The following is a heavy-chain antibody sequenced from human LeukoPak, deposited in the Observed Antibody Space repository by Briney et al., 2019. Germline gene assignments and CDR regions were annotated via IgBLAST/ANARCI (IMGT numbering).Heavy chain of an antibody. CDR3: ARDRGRQWLIPHEYYFVY. J-gene: IGHJ4*02. V-gene: IGHV3-11*04. CDR2: ISSSGSTI. Sequence: GGSLRLSCAASGFTFSDYYMSWIRQAPGKGLEWVSYISSSGSTIYYADSVKGRFTISRDNAKNSLYLQMTSLRAEDTAVYYCARDRGRQWLIPHEYYFVYWGQGALVNVSS. D-gene: IGHD6-19*01. CDR1: GFTFSDYY.